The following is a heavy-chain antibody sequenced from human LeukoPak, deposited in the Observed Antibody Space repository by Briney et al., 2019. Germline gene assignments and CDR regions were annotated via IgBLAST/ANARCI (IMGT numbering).Heavy chain of an antibody. CDR3: ARQDEQQLVPDAFDI. D-gene: IGHD6-13*01. CDR2: VSHTGST. J-gene: IGHJ3*02. Sequence: PSETLSLTCGVYGGPFRGFFWSWIRQAPGKGLDWIGEVSHTGSTNFNPSLKSRITISVDTSKNQFSLKLSSVTAADTAVYYCARQDEQQLVPDAFDIWGQGTMVTVSS. V-gene: IGHV4-34*01. CDR1: GGPFRGFF.